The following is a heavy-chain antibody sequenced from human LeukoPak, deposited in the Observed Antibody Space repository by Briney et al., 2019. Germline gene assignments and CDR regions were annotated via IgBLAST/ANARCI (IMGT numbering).Heavy chain of an antibody. D-gene: IGHD6-13*01. CDR3: ARGPPYSSLYYFDY. CDR2: MNPNSGNT. Sequence: ASVKVSCKASGYTFTSYYMHWVRQATGQGLEWMGWMNPNSGNTGYAQKFQGRVTMTRNTSISTAYMELSSLRSEDTAVYYCARGPPYSSLYYFDYWGQGTLVTVSS. J-gene: IGHJ4*02. V-gene: IGHV1-8*02. CDR1: GYTFTSYY.